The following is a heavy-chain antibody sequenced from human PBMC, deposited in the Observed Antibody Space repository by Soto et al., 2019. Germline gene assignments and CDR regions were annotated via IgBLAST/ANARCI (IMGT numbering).Heavy chain of an antibody. CDR1: GYTFTSYG. V-gene: IGHV1-18*01. J-gene: IGHJ6*02. Sequence: ASVKVSCKASGYTFTSYGISWVRQAPGQGLEWMGWISAYNGNTNYAQRLQGRVTMTTDTSTSTAYMELRSLRSDDTAVYYCAREQDCTNGVCRNYYYYYYGMDVWGQGTTVTVSS. CDR2: ISAYNGNT. D-gene: IGHD2-8*01. CDR3: AREQDCTNGVCRNYYYYYYGMDV.